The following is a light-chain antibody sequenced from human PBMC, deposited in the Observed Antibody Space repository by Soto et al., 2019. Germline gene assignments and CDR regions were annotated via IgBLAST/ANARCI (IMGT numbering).Light chain of an antibody. CDR2: DAS. J-gene: IGKJ4*01. CDR1: QSVSFH. CDR3: QQGNNGQPVT. Sequence: EIVLTQSPATLSLSPGERATLSCRASQSVSFHLGWYQQKPGQAPRLLIFDASRRAAGIPARFSGSGSGTDFTLSISNLEPEDFAVYYCQQGNNGQPVTFGGGTKVEMK. V-gene: IGKV3-11*01.